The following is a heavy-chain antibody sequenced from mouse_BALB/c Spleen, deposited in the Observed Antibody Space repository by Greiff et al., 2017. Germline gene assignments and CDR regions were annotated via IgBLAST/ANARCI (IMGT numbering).Heavy chain of an antibody. V-gene: IGHV4-1*02. CDR2: INPDSSTI. CDR1: GFDFSRYW. J-gene: IGHJ4*01. Sequence: EVKLVESGGGLVQPGGSLKLSCAASGFDFSRYWMSWVRQAPGKGLEWIGEINPDSSTINYTPSLKDKFIISRDNAKNTLYLQMSKVRSEDTALYYCARRAYYGNYFYAMDYWGQGTSVTVSS. CDR3: ARRAYYGNYFYAMDY. D-gene: IGHD2-10*01.